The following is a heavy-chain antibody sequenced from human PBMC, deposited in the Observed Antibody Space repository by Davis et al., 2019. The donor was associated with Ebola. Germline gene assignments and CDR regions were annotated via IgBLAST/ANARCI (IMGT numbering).Heavy chain of an antibody. J-gene: IGHJ6*02. V-gene: IGHV3-7*01. Sequence: GESLKISCAASGFTFSSYWMSWVRQAPGKGLEWVANIKQDGSEKYYVDSVKGRFTISRDNAKNSLYLQMNSLRAEDTAVYYCVKGGPFGMDVWGQGTTVTVSS. CDR3: VKGGPFGMDV. CDR1: GFTFSSYW. CDR2: IKQDGSEK.